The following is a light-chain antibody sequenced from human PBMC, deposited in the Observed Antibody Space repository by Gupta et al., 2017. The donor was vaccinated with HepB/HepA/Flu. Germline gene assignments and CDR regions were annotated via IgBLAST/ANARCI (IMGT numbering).Light chain of an antibody. CDR2: GAS. V-gene: IGKV3-15*01. J-gene: IGKJ4*01. CDR3: QQNSNWPLT. CDR1: QSVSNK. Sequence: EIVITQSPATLSVSPGERATLSCRASQSVSNKLAWYQQKPGQAPRLVMYGASTRATGIPARFSGSGSGTEFTLTISSLQSEDFAVYYCQQNSNWPLTFGGGTKVDIK.